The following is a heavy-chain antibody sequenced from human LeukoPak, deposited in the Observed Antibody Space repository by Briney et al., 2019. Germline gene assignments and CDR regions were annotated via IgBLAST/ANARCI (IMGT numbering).Heavy chain of an antibody. CDR3: ATDRHGSWIQAR. CDR1: GFFFSTSG. Sequence: GGSLRLSCAASGFFFSTSGMSWVRQAPGKGLEWASGISGVGGNSYYADSVKGRFAISRDNSKNTLYLQMNSLRAEDTAVYYCATDRHGSWIQARWGQGTLVTVSS. CDR2: ISGVGGNS. D-gene: IGHD5-18*01. V-gene: IGHV3-23*01. J-gene: IGHJ4*02.